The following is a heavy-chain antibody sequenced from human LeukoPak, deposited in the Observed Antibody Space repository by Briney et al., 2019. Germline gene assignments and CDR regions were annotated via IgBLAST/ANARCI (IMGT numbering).Heavy chain of an antibody. D-gene: IGHD2-2*01. CDR3: ARGIGYCSSTSCLGFDYYYYGMDV. V-gene: IGHV4-31*03. J-gene: IGHJ6*02. CDR1: GGSISSGGYY. Sequence: SQTLSLTCTVSGGSISSGGYYWSWIRQHPGKGLEWIGYIYYSGSTYYNPSLKSRVTTSVDTSKNQFSLKLSSVTAADTAVYYCARGIGYCSSTSCLGFDYYYYGMDVWGQGTTVTVSS. CDR2: IYYSGST.